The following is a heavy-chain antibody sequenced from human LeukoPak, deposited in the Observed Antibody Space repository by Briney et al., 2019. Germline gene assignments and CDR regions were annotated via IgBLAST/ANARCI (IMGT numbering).Heavy chain of an antibody. CDR2: IYTSGST. Sequence: SETLSLTCTVSGGSISSGCYYWSWIRQPAGKGLEWIGRIYTSGSTNCNPSLKSRVTISVDTSKNQFSLKLSSVTAADTAVYYCARDSDSSGHLPYYFDYWGQGTLVTVSS. D-gene: IGHD3-22*01. J-gene: IGHJ4*02. CDR3: ARDSDSSGHLPYYFDY. CDR1: GGSISSGCYY. V-gene: IGHV4-61*02.